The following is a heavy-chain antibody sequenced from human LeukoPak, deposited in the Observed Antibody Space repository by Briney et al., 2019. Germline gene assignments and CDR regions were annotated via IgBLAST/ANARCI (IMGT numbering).Heavy chain of an antibody. J-gene: IGHJ3*02. CDR1: GFTFSRYS. V-gene: IGHV3-21*01. CDR2: ICSSSFYI. CDR3: ARPRDRSITIFGVDRDAFDI. Sequence: GGALRLSCAASGFTFSRYSMNGVRQARGKGVEGVSSICSSSFYIYYADSVKGRFTISRDNAKNSLYLQMNRLRAEDTAVYYCARPRDRSITIFGVDRDAFDIWGQGTMVTVSS. D-gene: IGHD3-3*01.